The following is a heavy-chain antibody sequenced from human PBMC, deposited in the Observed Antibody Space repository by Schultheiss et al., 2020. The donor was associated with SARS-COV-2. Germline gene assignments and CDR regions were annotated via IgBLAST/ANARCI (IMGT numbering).Heavy chain of an antibody. CDR3: ARVAAVAVDY. J-gene: IGHJ4*02. V-gene: IGHV1-2*06. CDR1: GYSFTSYW. CDR2: INPNSGGT. Sequence: GESLKISCKGSGYSFTSYWIGWVRQMPGKGLEWMGRINPNSGGTNYAQKFQGRVTMTRDTSISTAYMELSRLRSDDTAVYYCARVAAVAVDYWGQGTLVTVSS. D-gene: IGHD6-19*01.